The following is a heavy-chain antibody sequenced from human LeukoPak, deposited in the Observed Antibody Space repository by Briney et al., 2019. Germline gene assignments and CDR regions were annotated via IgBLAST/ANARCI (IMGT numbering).Heavy chain of an antibody. V-gene: IGHV3-21*01. CDR3: ARDRDSSGAFDI. CDR1: GFTFSSYS. Sequence: PGGSLRLSCAASGFTFSSYSMNWVRQAPGKGLEWVSSISSSSSYIYYADSVKGRFTISRDNAKNSLYLQMNSLRAEDTAVYYCARDRDSSGAFDIWGQGTIVTVSS. J-gene: IGHJ3*02. D-gene: IGHD6-19*01. CDR2: ISSSSSYI.